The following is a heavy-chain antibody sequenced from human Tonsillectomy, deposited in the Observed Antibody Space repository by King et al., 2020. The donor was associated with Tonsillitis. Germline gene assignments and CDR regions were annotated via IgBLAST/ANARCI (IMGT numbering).Heavy chain of an antibody. D-gene: IGHD2-15*01. CDR2: INHSGST. CDR1: GGSFSGYY. J-gene: IGHJ4*02. V-gene: IGHV4-34*01. Sequence: VQLQQWGAGLLKPSETLSLTCAVYGGSFSGYYWSWIRQPPGKGLEWIGEINHSGSTNYNPSLKSRVTVSVDTSKNQFSLKLSSVTAADTAVYYCARKGYCSGGSCYNFDYWGQGTLVTVSS. CDR3: ARKGYCSGGSCYNFDY.